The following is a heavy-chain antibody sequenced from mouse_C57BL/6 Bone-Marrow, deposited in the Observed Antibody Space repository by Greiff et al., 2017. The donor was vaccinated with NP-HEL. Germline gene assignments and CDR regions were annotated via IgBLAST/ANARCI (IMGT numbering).Heavy chain of an antibody. CDR2: IYPGDGDT. Sequence: VQLQESGPELVKPGASVKISCKASGYAFSSSWMNWVKQRPGKGLEWIGRIYPGDGDTNYNGKFKGKATLTADKSSSTAYMQLSSLTSEDSAVYFCARNDYDLVYWGQGTTLTVSS. CDR1: GYAFSSSW. CDR3: ARNDYDLVY. V-gene: IGHV1-82*01. J-gene: IGHJ2*01. D-gene: IGHD2-4*01.